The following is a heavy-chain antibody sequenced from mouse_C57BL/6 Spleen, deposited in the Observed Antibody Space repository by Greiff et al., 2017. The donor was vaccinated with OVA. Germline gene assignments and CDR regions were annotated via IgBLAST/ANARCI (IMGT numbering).Heavy chain of an antibody. Sequence: EVQLVDSGGGLVQPGESLKLSCESNEYEFPSHDMSWVSKTPEKRLELVAAINSDGGSPSYPDTMERRFISSRDNTKKTLYLQMSRLRSEDTALYYCARRVILGWYFDVWGTGTTVTVSS. CDR1: EYEFPSHD. D-gene: IGHD1-1*01. J-gene: IGHJ1*03. V-gene: IGHV5-2*01. CDR2: INSDGGSP. CDR3: ARRVILGWYFDV.